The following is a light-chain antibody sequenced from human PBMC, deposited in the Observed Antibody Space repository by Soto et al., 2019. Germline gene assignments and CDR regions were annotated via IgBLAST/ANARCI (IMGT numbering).Light chain of an antibody. J-gene: IGKJ3*01. CDR1: QGISSY. CDR3: QQINSYPL. CDR2: AAS. V-gene: IGKV1-9*01. Sequence: IQLTQSPSSLSASVGDRVTITCRASQGISSYLAWYQQKPGKAPKLLIYAASTLQSGVPSRFSGSGSGTDFTLTISSLQPEDFAIYYCQQINSYPLFGPGTKVDIK.